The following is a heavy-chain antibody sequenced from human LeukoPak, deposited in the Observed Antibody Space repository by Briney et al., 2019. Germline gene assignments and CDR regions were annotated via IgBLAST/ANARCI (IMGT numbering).Heavy chain of an antibody. D-gene: IGHD6-19*01. J-gene: IGHJ4*02. CDR3: ARSGYSSGWAFDY. CDR2: ISGSGGST. CDR1: GFTFSSYA. Sequence: GGSLRLSCAASGFTFSSYAMSWVRQAPGKGLEWVSAISGSGGSTYYADSVKGRFTISIDNSKNTLYLQMNSLRAEDTAVYYCARSGYSSGWAFDYWGQGTLVTVSS. V-gene: IGHV3-23*01.